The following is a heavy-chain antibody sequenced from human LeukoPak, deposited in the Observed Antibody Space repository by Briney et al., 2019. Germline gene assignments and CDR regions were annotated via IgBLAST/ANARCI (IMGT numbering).Heavy chain of an antibody. D-gene: IGHD3-22*01. V-gene: IGHV4-34*01. Sequence: PSETLSLTCAVYGGSFSGYYWSWIRQPPGKGLEWIGEINHGGSTNYNPSLKNRVTISVDTPKNQFSLKLSSVTAADTAVYYCARVYSSGYYDRRFDYWGQGTLVTVSS. CDR3: ARVYSSGYYDRRFDY. J-gene: IGHJ4*02. CDR1: GGSFSGYY. CDR2: INHGGST.